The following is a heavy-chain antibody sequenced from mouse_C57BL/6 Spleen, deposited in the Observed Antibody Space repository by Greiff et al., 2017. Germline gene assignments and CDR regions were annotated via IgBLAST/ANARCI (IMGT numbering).Heavy chain of an antibody. CDR2: IWTGGGT. D-gene: IGHD2-13*01. CDR1: GFSLTSYA. Sequence: VQLQESGPGLVAPSQSLSITCSVSGFSLTSYAISWVRHPPGKGLEWLGVIWTGGGTNYNSAPKSRLSISKDNSKSQVFLKMNSLQTDDTARYYCARNLDGDYSAWFAYWGQGTLVTVSA. CDR3: ARNLDGDYSAWFAY. J-gene: IGHJ3*01. V-gene: IGHV2-9-1*01.